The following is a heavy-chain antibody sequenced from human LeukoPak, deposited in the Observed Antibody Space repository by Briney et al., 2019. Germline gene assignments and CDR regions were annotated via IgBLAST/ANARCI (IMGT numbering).Heavy chain of an antibody. CDR3: AKDGAWLRFDD. CDR2: ISPGGPI. CDR1: GFPFSIHV. J-gene: IGHJ4*02. V-gene: IGHV3-23*01. D-gene: IGHD5-12*01. Sequence: GGSLRLSCAGSGFPFSIHVMNWVPQAPGKGVEWGSGISPGGPIDYADSVRGRFTISRDDSKNTLYLQMKSLRAEDTAVYYCAKDGAWLRFDDWGQGILVTVSS.